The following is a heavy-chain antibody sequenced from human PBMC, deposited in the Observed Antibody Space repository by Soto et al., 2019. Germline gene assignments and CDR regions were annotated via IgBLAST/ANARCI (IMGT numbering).Heavy chain of an antibody. Sequence: EVQLVESGGGLVQPGGSLRLSCAVSGFTFGSYWMNWVRLIPGKGLEWVAYIKPDGSATYYVDSVKGRFTISRDNAKNSLYLQINGLRVKDTSVYYCARAGYCVPGCYNYFDYWGQGTLFTVSS. D-gene: IGHD2-21*02. CDR1: GFTFGSYW. V-gene: IGHV3-7*01. CDR2: IKPDGSAT. J-gene: IGHJ4*02. CDR3: ARAGYCVPGCYNYFDY.